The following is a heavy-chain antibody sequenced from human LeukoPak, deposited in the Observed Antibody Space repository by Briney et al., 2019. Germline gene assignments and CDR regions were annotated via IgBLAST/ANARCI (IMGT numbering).Heavy chain of an antibody. CDR1: GYTFTSYY. V-gene: IGHV1-46*01. D-gene: IGHD3-22*01. Sequence: ASVKVSCKASGYTFTSYYMHWVRQAPGQGLEWMGIINPSGGSTSYAQKFQGRVTMTRDMSTSTVYMELSSLRSEDTAEYYCARDSHSSGYYSDWGQGTLVTVSS. CDR2: INPSGGST. CDR3: ARDSHSSGYYSD. J-gene: IGHJ4*02.